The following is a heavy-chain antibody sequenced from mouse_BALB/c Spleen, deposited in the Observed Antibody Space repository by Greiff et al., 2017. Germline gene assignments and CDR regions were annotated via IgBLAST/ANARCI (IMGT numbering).Heavy chain of an antibody. CDR2: INSNGGST. CDR1: GFTFSSYG. Sequence: DVQLVESGGGLVQPGGSLKLSCAASGFTFSSYGMSWVRQTPDKRLELVATINSNGGSTYYPDSVKGRFTISRDNAKNTLYLQMSSLKSEDTAMYYCAKDYYSSSYPVFAYWGQGTLVTVSA. CDR3: AKDYYSSSYPVFAY. D-gene: IGHD1-1*01. J-gene: IGHJ3*01. V-gene: IGHV5-6-3*01.